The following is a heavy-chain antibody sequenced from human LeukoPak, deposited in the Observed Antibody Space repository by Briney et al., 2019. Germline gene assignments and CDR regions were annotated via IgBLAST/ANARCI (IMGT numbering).Heavy chain of an antibody. CDR2: INSKSGGT. CDR3: ARGGGIGRSSRTWANFDH. V-gene: IGHV1-2*02. CDR1: GYTFTCYY. J-gene: IGHJ4*02. Sequence: ASVKVSCKASGYTFTCYYMHWVRQAPGQGREWMGWINSKSGGTNYAEKFQGRVTMTRATSISTAYMELSSLRSDDTAVYYCARGGGIGRSSRTWANFDHWGQGTPVAVSS. D-gene: IGHD2-15*01.